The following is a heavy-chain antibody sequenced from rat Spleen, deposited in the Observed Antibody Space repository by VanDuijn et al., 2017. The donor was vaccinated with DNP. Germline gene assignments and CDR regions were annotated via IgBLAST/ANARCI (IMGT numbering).Heavy chain of an antibody. CDR3: ATGHTDY. V-gene: IGHV5-31*01. J-gene: IGHJ2*01. Sequence: VQLKESGPGLVQPSQTLSLTCTVSGFSLTTNGVSWVRQPPGKGLEWIASISNTGDSTYYSDSVRGRFTISRDNAQNTLYLQMDSLRSEDTATYFCATGHTDYWGQGVMVTVSS. D-gene: IGHD1-9*01. CDR1: GFSLTTNG. CDR2: ISNTGDST.